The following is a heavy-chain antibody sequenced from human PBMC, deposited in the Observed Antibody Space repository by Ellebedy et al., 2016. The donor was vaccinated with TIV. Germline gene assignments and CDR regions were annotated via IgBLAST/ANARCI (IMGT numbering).Heavy chain of an antibody. V-gene: IGHV3-21*04. CDR1: GFTFSSYW. D-gene: IGHD6-13*01. CDR2: ISYSGDLM. J-gene: IGHJ4*02. CDR3: ARLGVIAAAGASDY. Sequence: PGGSLRLSCAASGFTFSSYWMSRVRQAPGKGPEWVSYISYSGDLMYYADSVKGRFTTSRDNAGNSLYLQMNSLRAEDTAVYYCARLGVIAAAGASDYWGQGTLVIVSS.